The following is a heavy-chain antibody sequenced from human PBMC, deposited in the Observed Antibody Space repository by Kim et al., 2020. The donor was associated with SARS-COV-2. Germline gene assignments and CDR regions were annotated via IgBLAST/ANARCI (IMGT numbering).Heavy chain of an antibody. J-gene: IGHJ2*01. Sequence: DEGPVNGRITISRDNSKNTLYLQMTSLGAEDTATYYCATVDGAYSWYSALWGRGTLVTVSS. D-gene: IGHD2-15*01. CDR3: ATVDGAYSWYSAL. V-gene: IGHV3-23*01.